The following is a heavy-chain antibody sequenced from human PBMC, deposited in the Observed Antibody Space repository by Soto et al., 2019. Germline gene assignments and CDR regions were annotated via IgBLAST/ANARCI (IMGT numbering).Heavy chain of an antibody. CDR1: GFTFTNYA. CDR3: AKHYYGPEH. CDR2: ISGSSGNT. Sequence: EVQLLESGGGLVXPGXSLRLSCAASGFTFTNYAMTWVRQAPGKGLEWVSRISGSSGNTYYSDSVKGRFSVSRDSSKNTLYLQMSSLRAEDTAVYYCAKHYYGPEHWGQGTLVTVSS. V-gene: IGHV3-23*01. D-gene: IGHD3-10*01. J-gene: IGHJ4*02.